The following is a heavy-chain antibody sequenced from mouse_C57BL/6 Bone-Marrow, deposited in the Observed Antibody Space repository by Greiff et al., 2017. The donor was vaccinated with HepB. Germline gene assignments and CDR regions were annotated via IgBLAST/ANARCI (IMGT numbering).Heavy chain of an antibody. CDR3: ARIYGSRGAY. D-gene: IGHD1-1*01. J-gene: IGHJ3*01. Sequence: VQLQQSGPELVKPGASVKIPCKASGYTFTDYNMDWVKQSHGKSLEWIGDINPNNGGTIYNQKFKGKATLTVDKSSSTAYMELRSLTSEDTAVYYCARIYGSRGAYWGQGTLVTVSA. CDR2: INPNNGGT. V-gene: IGHV1-18*01. CDR1: GYTFTDYN.